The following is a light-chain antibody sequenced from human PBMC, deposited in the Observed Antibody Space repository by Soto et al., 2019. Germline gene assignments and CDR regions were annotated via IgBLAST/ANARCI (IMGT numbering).Light chain of an antibody. Sequence: QSVLPQPHSVSGAPGQRVTISCTWSSSNIGAGYDVHWYQQLPGTAPQLLIYGNSNRPSGVPDRFSGSKSGTSASLAIAGLKAEDEADYCCQSYDSSLMRVFGGGTKVTVL. CDR2: GNS. CDR1: SSNIGAGYD. CDR3: QSYDSSLMRV. J-gene: IGLJ2*01. V-gene: IGLV1-40*01.